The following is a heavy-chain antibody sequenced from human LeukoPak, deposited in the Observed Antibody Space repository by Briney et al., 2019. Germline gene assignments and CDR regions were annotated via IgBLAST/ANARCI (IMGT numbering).Heavy chain of an antibody. CDR2: INANSGDT. V-gene: IGHV1-2*02. CDR1: GYTFTGYY. D-gene: IGHD3-22*01. J-gene: IGHJ4*02. CDR3: AREISGYSDY. Sequence: ASVKVSCKASGYTFTGYYMHWVRQTPGQGLEWMGWINANSGDTKYAQKFQGRVTMTRDTSISTAYMELSRLRSDDTAMYYCAREISGYSDYWGQGTLVTVSS.